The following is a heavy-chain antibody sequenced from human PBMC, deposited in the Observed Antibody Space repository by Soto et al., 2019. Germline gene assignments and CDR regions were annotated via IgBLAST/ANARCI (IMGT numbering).Heavy chain of an antibody. V-gene: IGHV4-31*03. D-gene: IGHD3-16*01. CDR3: ARGGHEQAFDI. CDR1: GGSISSGGYY. Sequence: QVQLQESGPGLVKPSQTLSLTCTVSGGSISSGGYYWSWIRQHPGKGLEWFGYIYYSGSTYYNPSLKSRVTISVDTSKTQFSLKLSSVTAADTAVYYCARGGHEQAFDIWGQGTMVTVSS. J-gene: IGHJ3*02. CDR2: IYYSGST.